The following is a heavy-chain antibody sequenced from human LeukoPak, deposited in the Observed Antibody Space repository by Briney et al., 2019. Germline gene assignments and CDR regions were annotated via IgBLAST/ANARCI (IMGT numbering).Heavy chain of an antibody. D-gene: IGHD1-14*01. Sequence: SQTLSLTCGISGDSVSSDSSAWNWIRQSPSRGLEWLGRTYYRSKWYNDYAVSVRGRISFNADTSKNQFSLQLNSMTDEDTAMYYCATGWALDYWGQGILVTVSS. CDR1: GDSVSSDSSA. J-gene: IGHJ4*02. V-gene: IGHV6-1*01. CDR2: TYYRSKWYN. CDR3: ATGWALDY.